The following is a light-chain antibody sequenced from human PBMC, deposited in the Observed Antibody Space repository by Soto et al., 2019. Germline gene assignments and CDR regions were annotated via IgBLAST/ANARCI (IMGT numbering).Light chain of an antibody. Sequence: DSVMTQSPLSLPVTPGEPASISCRSSQSLLHSNGYTYLDWYLQKPGQSPQLLIYSGSNRASGVPDRLSGSGSGTYFTLKISRVEAEDVGTYYCMHAFHTPRTFGPGTKLEIK. V-gene: IGKV2-28*01. J-gene: IGKJ2*01. CDR3: MHAFHTPRT. CDR2: SGS. CDR1: QSLLHSNGYTY.